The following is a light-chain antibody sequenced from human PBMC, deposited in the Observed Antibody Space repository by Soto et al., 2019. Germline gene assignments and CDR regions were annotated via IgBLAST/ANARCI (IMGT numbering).Light chain of an antibody. CDR3: QQYGSSPWT. J-gene: IGKJ1*01. Sequence: EIVLTQSPGTLSLSPGERATLSCRASQSVSSSYLAWYQQKLGQAPRLLIYDASRRATGIPDRFGGSGSGTDFTLTISRLESEDFAVYYCQQYGSSPWTFGLGTKVEIK. CDR2: DAS. CDR1: QSVSSSY. V-gene: IGKV3-20*01.